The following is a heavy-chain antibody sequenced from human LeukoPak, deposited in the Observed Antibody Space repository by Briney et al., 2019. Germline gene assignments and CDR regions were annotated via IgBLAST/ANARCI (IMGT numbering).Heavy chain of an antibody. J-gene: IGHJ4*02. CDR1: GFTVSSNH. CDR2: IYSGGST. V-gene: IGHV3-53*01. D-gene: IGHD1-1*01. CDR3: ARGPAGYN. Sequence: GGSLRLSCAASGFTVSSNHMSWVRQAPGKGLEWVSVIYSGGSTDYADSVRGRFTISRDNSKNTLYLQMNSLRAEDTAVYHCARGPAGYNWGQGTLVTVSS.